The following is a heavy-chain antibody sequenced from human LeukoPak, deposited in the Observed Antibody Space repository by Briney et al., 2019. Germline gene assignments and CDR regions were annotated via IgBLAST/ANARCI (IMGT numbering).Heavy chain of an antibody. D-gene: IGHD3-10*01. CDR1: GYTFTGYY. CDR3: ARDQVTMVRGVSRWYFQH. J-gene: IGHJ1*01. V-gene: IGHV1-2*02. CDR2: INPNSGGT. Sequence: GASVEVSCKASGYTFTGYYMHWVRQAPGQGLEWMGWINPNSGGTNYAQNFQGRVTMTRDTSISTAYMELRRLRSDDTAVYYCARDQVTMVRGVSRWYFQHWGQGTLVTVSS.